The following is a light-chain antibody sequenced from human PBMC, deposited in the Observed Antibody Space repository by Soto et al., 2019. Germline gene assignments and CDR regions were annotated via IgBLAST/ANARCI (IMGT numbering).Light chain of an antibody. CDR3: CSFAGTSTYV. V-gene: IGLV2-23*02. J-gene: IGLJ1*01. Sequence: QSVLIQPASVSGSPGQSITISCTGTNIDVGSYNLVSWYQQHSGKAPKLMIYEVSQRPSGVSNRFSGSKSGNTASLTISGLQAEDEADYYCCSFAGTSTYVFGSGTKVTVL. CDR1: NIDVGSYNL. CDR2: EVS.